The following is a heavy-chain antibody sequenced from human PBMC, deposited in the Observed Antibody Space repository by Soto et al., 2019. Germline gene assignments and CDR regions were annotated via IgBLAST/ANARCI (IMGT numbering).Heavy chain of an antibody. D-gene: IGHD5-18*01. CDR1: GFTFSSYA. CDR3: AKTSPYSYGLYYYYGMDV. CDR2: ISGSGGSK. J-gene: IGHJ6*02. V-gene: IGHV3-23*01. Sequence: GGSLRLSCAASGFTFSSYAMSWVRQAPGKGLEWVSAISGSGGSKYYADSVKGRFTISRDNSKNTLYLQMNSLRAEDTAVYYCAKTSPYSYGLYYYYGMDVWGQGTTVTVSS.